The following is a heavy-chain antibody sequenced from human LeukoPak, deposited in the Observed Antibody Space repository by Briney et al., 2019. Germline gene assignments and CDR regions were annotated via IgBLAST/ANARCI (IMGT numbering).Heavy chain of an antibody. V-gene: IGHV4-4*07. CDR1: GGSISSYY. CDR2: IYTSGST. J-gene: IGHJ6*03. Sequence: SETLSLTCTVSGGSISSYYWSWIRQPAGKGLEWIGRIYTSGSTNYNPSLKSRVTMSVDTSKNQFSLKLSSVTAADTAVYYCARVTGTPPHYYYYMDVWGKGTTVTVSS. D-gene: IGHD1-1*01. CDR3: ARVTGTPPHYYYYMDV.